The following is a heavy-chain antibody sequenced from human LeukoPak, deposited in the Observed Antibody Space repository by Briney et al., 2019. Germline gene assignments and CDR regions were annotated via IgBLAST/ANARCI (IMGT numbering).Heavy chain of an antibody. V-gene: IGHV3-21*01. CDR1: GFTFSSYS. CDR3: ARVHYYYYYMDV. J-gene: IGHJ6*03. CDR2: ISSGSSYI. Sequence: GGSLRLSCAASGFTFSSYSMNWVRQAPGKGLEWVSSISSGSSYIYYADSVKGRFTISRDNAKNSLYLQMNSLRAEDTAVYYCARVHYYYYYMDVWGKGTTVTVSS.